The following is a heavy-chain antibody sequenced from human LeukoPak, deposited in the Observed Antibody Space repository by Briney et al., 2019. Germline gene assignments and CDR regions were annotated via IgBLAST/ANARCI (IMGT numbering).Heavy chain of an antibody. D-gene: IGHD3-10*01. CDR3: ARVPGDGFGANWFDP. CDR1: GGSISSYY. V-gene: IGHV4-59*01. CDR2: IYYSGST. J-gene: IGHJ5*02. Sequence: SETLSLTCTVSGGSISSYYWGWIRQPPGKGLEWIGYIYYSGSTNYNPSLKSRVTISVDTSKNQFSLKLSSVTAADTAVYYCARVPGDGFGANWFDPWGQGTLVTVSS.